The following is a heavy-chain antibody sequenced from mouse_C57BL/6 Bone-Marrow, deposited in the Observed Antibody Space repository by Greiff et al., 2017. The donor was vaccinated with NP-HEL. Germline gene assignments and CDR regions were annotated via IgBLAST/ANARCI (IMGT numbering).Heavy chain of an antibody. CDR3: ARRLGFDY. CDR1: GFTFSSYG. Sequence: EVKLMESGGDLVKPGGSLKLSCAASGFTFSSYGMSWVRQTPDKRLEWVATISSGGSYTYYPDSVKGRFTISRDNAKNTLYLQMSSLKSEDTAMYYCARRLGFDYWGQGTTLTVSS. J-gene: IGHJ2*01. CDR2: ISSGGSYT. V-gene: IGHV5-6*02. D-gene: IGHD4-1*01.